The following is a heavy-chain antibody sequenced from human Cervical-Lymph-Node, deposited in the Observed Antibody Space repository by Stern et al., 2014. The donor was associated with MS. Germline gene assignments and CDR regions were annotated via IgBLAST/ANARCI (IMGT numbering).Heavy chain of an antibody. CDR3: ARAVRELGP. J-gene: IGHJ5*02. CDR1: GFSFSNDW. D-gene: IGHD1-7*01. Sequence: VQLVESGGGLVQPGESLRLSCAVSGFSFSNDWMAWVRLAQPKGMQRVARINTDGSEESYLTSVKGRFTISTEKAKNYLDLQMNSLRAEDTAVYYCARAVRELGPWGQGTLGTVSS. V-gene: IGHV3-7*01. CDR2: INTDGSEE.